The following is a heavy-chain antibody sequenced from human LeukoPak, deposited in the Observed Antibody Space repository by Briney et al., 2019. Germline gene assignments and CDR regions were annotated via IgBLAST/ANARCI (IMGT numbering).Heavy chain of an antibody. CDR1: GFPLSISGVG. D-gene: IGHD6-19*01. CDR3: AHRIAVTDTVDAFDI. V-gene: IGHV2-5*01. CDR2: IYWNDDK. J-gene: IGHJ3*02. Sequence: SGPTLVNPTQTLTLTCTFSGFPLSISGVGVGWIRQPPGKALEWLALIYWNDDKRYSPSLKSRLTITKDTSKNQVVLTMTNMDPVDTATYYCAHRIAVTDTVDAFDIWGQGTMVTVSS.